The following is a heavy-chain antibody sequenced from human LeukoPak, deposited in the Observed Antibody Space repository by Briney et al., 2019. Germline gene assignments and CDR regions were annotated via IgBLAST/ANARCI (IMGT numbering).Heavy chain of an antibody. CDR3: ARVGSSSKYYYYMDV. J-gene: IGHJ6*03. D-gene: IGHD3-10*01. CDR1: GFTFSSYT. Sequence: QPGGSLVLSCAASGFTFSSYTMNGVRQAPGKGLEGVSYITSSGSTVYYADSVKGRFTISRDNAKNSLYLQMQSPTAEDTAVYFCARVGSSSKYYYYMDVWGKGTTVTVSS. V-gene: IGHV3-48*04. CDR2: ITSSGSTV.